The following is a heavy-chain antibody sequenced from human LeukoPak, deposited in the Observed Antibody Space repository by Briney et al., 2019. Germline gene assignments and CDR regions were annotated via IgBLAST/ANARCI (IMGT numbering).Heavy chain of an antibody. D-gene: IGHD3-16*02. V-gene: IGHV3-48*01. J-gene: IGHJ4*02. CDR2: ISSSSSTI. Sequence: PGGSLRLSCAASGFTFSSYSMNWVRQALGKGLEWVSYISSSSSTIYYADSVKGRFTISRDNAKNSLYLQMNSLRAEDTAVYYCARDDYVWGSYRLDYWGQGTLVTVSS. CDR1: GFTFSSYS. CDR3: ARDDYVWGSYRLDY.